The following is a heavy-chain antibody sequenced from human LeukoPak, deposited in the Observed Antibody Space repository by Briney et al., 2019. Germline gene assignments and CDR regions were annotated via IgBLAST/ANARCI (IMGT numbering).Heavy chain of an antibody. D-gene: IGHD3-22*01. CDR1: GYTFTGYY. CDR2: INPNSGGT. J-gene: IGHJ2*01. CDR3: ARVPSGYSYWYFDL. Sequence: ASVKVSCKASGYTFTGYYMHWVRQAPGQGLEWMGWINPNSGGTNYAQKFQGRVTMTRDTSISTAYMELSRLRSDDTAVYYCARVPSGYSYWYFDLWGRGTLLTVSS. V-gene: IGHV1-2*02.